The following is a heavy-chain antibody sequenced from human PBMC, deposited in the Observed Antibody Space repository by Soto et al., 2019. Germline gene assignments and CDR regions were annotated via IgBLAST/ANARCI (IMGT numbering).Heavy chain of an antibody. V-gene: IGHV4-31*03. CDR3: ARTKCSGGSCYSRSLDY. D-gene: IGHD2-15*01. Sequence: SETLSLTCTVSGGSITTGGYYWSWIRQLPGKGLEWIGHRYYSESTYYNPSLKSRVSISLDTSKNQFSLKLSFVTAADTAMYYCARTKCSGGSCYSRSLDYWGQGTPVTVSS. CDR2: RYYSEST. J-gene: IGHJ4*02. CDR1: GGSITTGGYY.